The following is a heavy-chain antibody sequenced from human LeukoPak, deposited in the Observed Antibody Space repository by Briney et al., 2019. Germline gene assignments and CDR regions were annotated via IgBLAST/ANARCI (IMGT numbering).Heavy chain of an antibody. CDR2: IRFDGSNK. J-gene: IGHJ4*02. CDR1: GFTFSGYG. CDR3: ARDNDLLRYFDWPLDY. Sequence: GGSLRLSCAVSGFTFSGYGMQWVRQAPGKGLEWVAFIRFDGSNKYYADSVKGRFTISRDNSKNTLYLQMNSLRAEDTAVYYCARDNDLLRYFDWPLDYWGQGTLVTVSS. V-gene: IGHV3-30*02. D-gene: IGHD3-9*01.